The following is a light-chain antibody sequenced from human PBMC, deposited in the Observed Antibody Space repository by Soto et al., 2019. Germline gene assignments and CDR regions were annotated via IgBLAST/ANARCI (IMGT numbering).Light chain of an antibody. CDR3: QQYGSSPGT. CDR2: GAS. Sequence: EIVLTQSPGTLSSSPGERATLSCRASQTVTSNYLAWYQQKPGKAPRLLFFGASIRATGLPDRFSGGGSGTDFTLTISRLEPEDFAVYYCQQYGSSPGTFGQGTKLDIK. V-gene: IGKV3-20*01. CDR1: QTVTSNY. J-gene: IGKJ1*01.